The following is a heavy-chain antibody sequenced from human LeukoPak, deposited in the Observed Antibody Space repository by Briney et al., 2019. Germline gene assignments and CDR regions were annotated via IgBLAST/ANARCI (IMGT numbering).Heavy chain of an antibody. CDR2: INAGNGNT. CDR1: GYTFTSYA. Sequence: ASVKVSCKASGYTFTSYAMHWVRQAPGQRLEWMGWINAGNGNTKYSQKFQGRVTITRDTSASTAYMELSSLRSEDTAVYYCAGLFGGSGSYYDLDYWGQGTLVTVSS. V-gene: IGHV1-3*01. CDR3: AGLFGGSGSYYDLDY. J-gene: IGHJ4*02. D-gene: IGHD3-10*01.